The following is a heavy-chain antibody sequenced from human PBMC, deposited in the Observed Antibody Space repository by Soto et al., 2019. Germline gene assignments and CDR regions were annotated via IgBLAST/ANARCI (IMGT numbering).Heavy chain of an antibody. CDR2: ISESGDNT. CDR3: AKRGYAYGLDP. Sequence: EVQLLESGGGSAQPWGSLRLSCAASGFSFSSSAMSWVRQAPGKGLEWVSAISESGDNTFYADSVKGRFTISRGNSNNALYLQMDTLSVEDTAVYVCAKRGYAYGLDPWGQVTMVSVSS. D-gene: IGHD5-18*01. J-gene: IGHJ5*01. CDR1: GFSFSSSA. V-gene: IGHV3-23*01.